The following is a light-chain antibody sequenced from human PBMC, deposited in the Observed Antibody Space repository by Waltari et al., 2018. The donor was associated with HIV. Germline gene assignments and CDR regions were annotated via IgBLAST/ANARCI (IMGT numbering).Light chain of an antibody. CDR1: QSVGNQ. CDR3: QQHTSWPLT. V-gene: IGKV3-11*01. CDR2: DAS. Sequence: IVLTQSPATLSLSPGERAALSCRASQSVGNQLSWYQQKPGQAPRLRINDASNRAPGIPGRFSATGSGTDFTLTINSLESEDFAIYYCQQHTSWPLTFGGGTKVEIK. J-gene: IGKJ4*01.